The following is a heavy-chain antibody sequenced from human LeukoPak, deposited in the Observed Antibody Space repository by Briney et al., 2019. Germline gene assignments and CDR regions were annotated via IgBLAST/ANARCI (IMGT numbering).Heavy chain of an antibody. Sequence: ASVKVSCKASGYTFSSYAITWVLQAPGQGLEWMGWISAHNGNTNYAQNLQGRVTMTTDTSTSTAYMELRSLRSDDTAVYYCARGHSAIFGVVTSDYWGQGTLVTVSS. CDR3: ARGHSAIFGVVTSDY. V-gene: IGHV1-18*01. J-gene: IGHJ4*02. D-gene: IGHD3-3*01. CDR1: GYTFSSYA. CDR2: ISAHNGNT.